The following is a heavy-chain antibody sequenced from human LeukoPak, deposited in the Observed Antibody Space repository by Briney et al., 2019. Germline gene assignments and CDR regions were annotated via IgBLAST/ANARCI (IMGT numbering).Heavy chain of an antibody. CDR2: IGTAGDT. CDR3: ARGIFCSGSYYYYGMDV. Sequence: GGSLRLSCAASGFTFSSYDMHWVRQATGKGLEWVSAIGTAGDTYYPGSVKGRFTISRENAKNSLYLQMNSLRAGDTAVYYFARGIFCSGSYYYYGMDVWGQGTTVTVSS. V-gene: IGHV3-13*04. D-gene: IGHD3-10*02. J-gene: IGHJ6*02. CDR1: GFTFSSYD.